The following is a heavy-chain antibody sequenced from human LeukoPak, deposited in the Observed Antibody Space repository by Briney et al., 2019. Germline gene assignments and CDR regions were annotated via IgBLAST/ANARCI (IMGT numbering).Heavy chain of an antibody. CDR2: ISYDGSNK. CDR3: ARYRSSWYNGYYYYGMDV. D-gene: IGHD6-13*01. V-gene: IGHV3-30-3*01. CDR1: GFTFSSYA. Sequence: GGSLRLSCAASGFTFSSYAMHWVRQAPGKGLEWVAVISYDGSNKYYADSVKGRFTISIDNSKNTLYLQMNSLRAEDTAVYYCARYRSSWYNGYYYYGMDVWGQGTTVTVSS. J-gene: IGHJ6*02.